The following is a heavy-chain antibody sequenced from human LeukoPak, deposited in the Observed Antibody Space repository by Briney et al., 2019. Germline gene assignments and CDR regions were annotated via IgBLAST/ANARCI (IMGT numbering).Heavy chain of an antibody. V-gene: IGHV3-23*01. CDR1: GFTFSSYA. CDR3: ANPPGGSGEDY. J-gene: IGHJ4*02. Sequence: GGTLRLSCAASGFTFSSYAMNWVRQAPGKGLEWVSAISGSGGSTYYADSVKGRFTISRDNSKNTLYLQMNSLRAEDTAVYYCANPPGGSGEDYGGQGTLVTVSS. CDR2: ISGSGGST. D-gene: IGHD3-10*01.